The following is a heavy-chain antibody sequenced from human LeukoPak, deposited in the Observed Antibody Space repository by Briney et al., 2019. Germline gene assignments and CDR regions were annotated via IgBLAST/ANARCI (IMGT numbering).Heavy chain of an antibody. D-gene: IGHD3-3*01. CDR2: INSDGSST. CDR3: ARDPTIFDSGMFDY. J-gene: IGHJ4*02. CDR1: GFTFSSYW. Sequence: GGSLRLSCAASGFTFSSYWMHWVRQAPGKGLVWVSRINSDGSSTSYADPVKGRFTISRDNAKNTLYLQMNSLRVEDTAVYYCARDPTIFDSGMFDYWGQGTLVTVSS. V-gene: IGHV3-74*01.